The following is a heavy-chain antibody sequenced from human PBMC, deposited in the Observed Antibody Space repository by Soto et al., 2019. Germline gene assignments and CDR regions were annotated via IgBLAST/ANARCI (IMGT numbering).Heavy chain of an antibody. D-gene: IGHD3-3*01. J-gene: IGHJ4*02. Sequence: PGGSLRLSCAASGFTFSSYSMNWVRQAPGKGLEWVSSISSSSSYIYYADSVKVRFTISRDNAKNSLYLHMNSLRAEDTAVYYWARDVSRFVEWFPPEGFDYWGQGTRVTVCS. CDR2: ISSSSSYI. CDR1: GFTFSSYS. V-gene: IGHV3-21*01. CDR3: ARDVSRFVEWFPPEGFDY.